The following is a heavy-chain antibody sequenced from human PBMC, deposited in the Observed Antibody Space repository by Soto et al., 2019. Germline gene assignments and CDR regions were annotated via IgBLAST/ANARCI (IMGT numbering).Heavy chain of an antibody. CDR3: ATGSPGERFDP. CDR1: GGIFTTYT. Sequence: QVQLVQSGAEVQEPGSSVKVSCKASGGIFTTYTINWVRQAPGQGLEWMGRFIPLLGRAIYAQNFQGRVTFTADRSTSTGYMEVTSLRSEDTAVYYCATGSPGERFDPWGQGTLVTVSS. CDR2: FIPLLGRA. V-gene: IGHV1-69*08. J-gene: IGHJ5*02. D-gene: IGHD3-10*01.